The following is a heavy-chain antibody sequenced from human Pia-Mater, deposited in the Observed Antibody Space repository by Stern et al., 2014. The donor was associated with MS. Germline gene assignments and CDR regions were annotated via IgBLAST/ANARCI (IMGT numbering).Heavy chain of an antibody. J-gene: IGHJ4*02. CDR3: ARGRGGNYRYYFDY. CDR1: GFTFSSYS. CDR2: ISSGGSYI. D-gene: IGHD4-23*01. V-gene: IGHV3-21*01. Sequence: EMQLVESGGGLVKPGGSLRISRAASGFTFSSYSMNWVRQAPGKGLEWVASISSGGSYIYYADSLKGRFTISRDNAKNSLYLQMNSLRAEDTAVYYCARGRGGNYRYYFDYWGQGTLVTVSS.